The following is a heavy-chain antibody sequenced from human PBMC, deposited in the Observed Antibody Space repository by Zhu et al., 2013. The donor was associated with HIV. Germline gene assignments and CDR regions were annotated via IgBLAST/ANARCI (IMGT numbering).Heavy chain of an antibody. CDR1: GGTFSSYA. J-gene: IGHJ6*02. D-gene: IGHD2-2*01. CDR2: IIPIFGTA. Sequence: QVQLVQSGAEVKKPGSSVKVSCKASGGTFSSYAISWVRQAPGQGLEWMGGIIPIFGTANYAQKFQGRVTITADESTSTAYMELSSLRSEDTAVYYCARDSRSDIVVVPAANPFWYYYGMDVWGQGTTVTVSS. V-gene: IGHV1-69*01. CDR3: ARDSRSDIVVVPAANPFWYYYGMDV.